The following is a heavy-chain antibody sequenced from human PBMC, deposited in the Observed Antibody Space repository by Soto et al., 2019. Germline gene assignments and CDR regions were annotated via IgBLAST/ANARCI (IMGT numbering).Heavy chain of an antibody. V-gene: IGHV4-38-2*02. CDR2: IYHSGST. CDR3: ARDIAAQDAFDI. D-gene: IGHD6-13*01. J-gene: IGHJ3*02. Sequence: PSETLSLTCAVSGYSISSGYYWGWIRQPPGKGLEWIGSIYHSGSTYYNPSLKSRVTISVDTSKNQFSLKLSSVTAADTAVYYCARDIAAQDAFDIWGQGTMVTVSS. CDR1: GYSISSGYY.